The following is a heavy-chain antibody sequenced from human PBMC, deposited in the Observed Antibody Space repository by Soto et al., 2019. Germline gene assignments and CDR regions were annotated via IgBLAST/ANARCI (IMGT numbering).Heavy chain of an antibody. CDR1: GYTFISYG. J-gene: IGHJ3*02. CDR3: ARIWYCGGDCYSDAFDI. V-gene: IGHV1-18*01. D-gene: IGHD2-21*02. CDR2: ISAYNGNT. Sequence: ASVKVSCKASGYTFISYGISWVRQAPGQGLEWMGWISAYNGNTNYAQKVQGRVTMTTDTSTSTAYMELRSLRSDDTAVYYCARIWYCGGDCYSDAFDIWCQGTMVTVSS.